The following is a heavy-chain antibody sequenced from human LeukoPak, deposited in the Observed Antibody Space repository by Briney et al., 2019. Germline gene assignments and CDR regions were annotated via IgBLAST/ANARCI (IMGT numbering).Heavy chain of an antibody. Sequence: GGSLRLSCAASGFTISRPSMHWVRQAPGKGLEWVSYISSSGSTIYYADSVKGRFTISRDNAKNSLYLQMNSLRAEDTAVYYCAELGITMIGGVWGQGTLVTVSS. D-gene: IGHD3-10*02. V-gene: IGHV3-48*03. CDR2: ISSSGSTI. CDR3: AELGITMIGGV. J-gene: IGHJ4*02. CDR1: GFTISRPS.